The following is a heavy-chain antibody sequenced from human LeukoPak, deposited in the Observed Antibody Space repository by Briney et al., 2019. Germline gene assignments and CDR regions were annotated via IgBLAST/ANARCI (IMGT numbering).Heavy chain of an antibody. CDR1: GFTFDDYG. V-gene: IGHV3-20*04. CDR2: INWNGGST. CDR3: ARRITMIRGTNFDY. J-gene: IGHJ4*02. D-gene: IGHD3-10*01. Sequence: PGGPLRLSCAASGFTFDDYGMTWVRQAPGKGLEWVSNINWNGGSTLYADSVKGRFTISRDNAKNSVYLEMNSLRAEDTALYYCARRITMIRGTNFDYWGQGTLVTVSS.